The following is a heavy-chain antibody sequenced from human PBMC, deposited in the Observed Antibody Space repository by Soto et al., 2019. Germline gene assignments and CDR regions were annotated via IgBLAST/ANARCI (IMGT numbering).Heavy chain of an antibody. V-gene: IGHV1-18*01. CDR2: IGPYTGVT. D-gene: IGHD3-22*01. Sequence: GASVKVSCKASGYTFTSYGFSWVRQAPGQGLEWMGWIGPYTGVTNYAQKFQGRVTITADESTSTAYMELSSLRSEDTAVYYCARDGYDSSGYYYYYGMDVWGQGTTVTVSS. J-gene: IGHJ6*02. CDR1: GYTFTSYG. CDR3: ARDGYDSSGYYYYYGMDV.